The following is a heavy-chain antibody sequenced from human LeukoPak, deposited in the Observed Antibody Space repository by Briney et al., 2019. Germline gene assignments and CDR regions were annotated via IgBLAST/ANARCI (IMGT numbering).Heavy chain of an antibody. D-gene: IGHD3-22*01. Sequence: GGSLRLSCAASGFTFGNFALFWVRQAPGKGLEYVSGINWNSNSVDSADSVKRRFTTSRDNAKNCLYLQMNSLRAEDTAIYYCAKGPGGYYGPFDSWGQGTLVIVSS. J-gene: IGHJ4*02. CDR3: AKGPGGYYGPFDS. V-gene: IGHV3-9*01. CDR2: INWNSNSV. CDR1: GFTFGNFA.